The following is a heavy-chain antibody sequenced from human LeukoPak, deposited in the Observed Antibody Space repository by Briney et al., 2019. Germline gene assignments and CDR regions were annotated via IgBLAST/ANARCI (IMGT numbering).Heavy chain of an antibody. CDR2: ISAYNGNT. Sequence: ASVKVSCKASGYTFTSYGISWVRQAPGQGLEWMGWISAYNGNTNYAQKLQGRVTMTTDTSTSTAYMELRSLRSDNTAVYYCARDRVWFGELFVDYWGQGTLVTVSS. CDR3: ARDRVWFGELFVDY. V-gene: IGHV1-18*01. CDR1: GYTFTSYG. J-gene: IGHJ4*02. D-gene: IGHD3-10*01.